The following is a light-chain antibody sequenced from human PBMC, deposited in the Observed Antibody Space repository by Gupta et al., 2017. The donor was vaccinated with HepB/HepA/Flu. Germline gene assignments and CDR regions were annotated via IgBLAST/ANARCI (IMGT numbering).Light chain of an antibody. CDR2: DAS. CDR3: QHRSNWPLT. CDR1: QSVSSY. Sequence: EVVLTQSPATLSLSPGERAALSCRASQSVSSYLAWYQQKRGQAPRLLIYDASNRATGIPARFSGSGSGTDFTLTISSLEPEDFAFYYCQHRSNWPLTFGGGTEVEIK. V-gene: IGKV3-11*01. J-gene: IGKJ4*01.